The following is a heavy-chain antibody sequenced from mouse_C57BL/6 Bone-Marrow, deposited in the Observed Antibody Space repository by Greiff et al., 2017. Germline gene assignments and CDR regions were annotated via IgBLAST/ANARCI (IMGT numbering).Heavy chain of an antibody. CDR1: GFSLSTSGMG. CDR2: IYWDDDK. Sequence: QVTLKVSGPGILQSSQTLSLTCSFSGFSLSTSGMGVSWIRQPSGKGLEWLAHIYWDDDKRYNPSLKSRLTISKDTSRNPVFLKITSVDTSDTATYYCARSYYYGSRWYCDVWGTGTTVTVSS. V-gene: IGHV8-12*01. D-gene: IGHD1-1*01. CDR3: ARSYYYGSRWYCDV. J-gene: IGHJ1*03.